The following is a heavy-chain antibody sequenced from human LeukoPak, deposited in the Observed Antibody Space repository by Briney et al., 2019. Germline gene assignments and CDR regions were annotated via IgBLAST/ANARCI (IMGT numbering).Heavy chain of an antibody. CDR3: ARRSGSSFFDY. Sequence: GASVKVSCKASGYTFTGYYMHGVRQAPGQGLECMGWIDPHSGDTNYAQKFQGRVTVTRDTSISTAFMEVKRLRSDDTAVYFCARRSGSSFFDYWGQGTLVTVSS. CDR1: GYTFTGYY. V-gene: IGHV1-2*02. D-gene: IGHD3-10*01. CDR2: IDPHSGDT. J-gene: IGHJ4*02.